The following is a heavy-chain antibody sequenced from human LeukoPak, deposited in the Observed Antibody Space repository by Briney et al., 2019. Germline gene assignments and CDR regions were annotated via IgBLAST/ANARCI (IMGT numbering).Heavy chain of an antibody. J-gene: IGHJ3*02. CDR1: EYTFTGYY. CDR2: INPNSGGT. CDR3: ARVRTTGWQLVHGAFDI. D-gene: IGHD6-6*01. V-gene: IGHV1-2*04. Sequence: ASVKVSCKASEYTFTGYYIHWVRQAPGQGLEWMGWINPNSGGTNYAQKFQGWVTMTRDTSISTAYMELSRLRSDDTAVYYCARVRTTGWQLVHGAFDIWGQGTMVTVSS.